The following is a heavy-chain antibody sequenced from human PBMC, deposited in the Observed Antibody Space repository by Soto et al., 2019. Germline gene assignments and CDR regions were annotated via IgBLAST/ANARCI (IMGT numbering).Heavy chain of an antibody. CDR3: ARGHMVREVIGGKQYDAFDI. J-gene: IGHJ3*02. D-gene: IGHD3-10*01. CDR2: IWYYGSNK. CDR1: GFTFSSYG. V-gene: IGHV3-33*01. Sequence: QVQLVESGGGVVQPGRSLRLSCAASGFTFSSYGMHWVRQAPGKGLEWVAVIWYYGSNKYYADSVKGRFTISRANPKNPLDLQMNSLRAEDTAVYYCARGHMVREVIGGKQYDAFDIWGQGTMVTVSS.